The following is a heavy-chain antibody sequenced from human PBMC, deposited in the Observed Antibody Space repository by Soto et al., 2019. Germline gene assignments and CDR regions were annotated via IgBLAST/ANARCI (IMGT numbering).Heavy chain of an antibody. J-gene: IGHJ3*02. V-gene: IGHV2-70*01. CDR1: GFSLSTSGMC. CDR3: ARAKGNYYDSSGYYTDAFDI. Sequence: PTLVNPTQTLTLTCTFSGFSLSTSGMCVSWIRQPPGKALEWLALIDWDDDKYYSTSLKTRLTISKDTSKNQVVLTMTNMDPVDTATYYCARAKGNYYDSSGYYTDAFDIWGQGTMVTVSS. CDR2: IDWDDDK. D-gene: IGHD3-22*01.